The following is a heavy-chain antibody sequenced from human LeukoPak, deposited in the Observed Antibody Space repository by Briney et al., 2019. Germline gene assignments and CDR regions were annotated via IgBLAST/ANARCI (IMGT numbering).Heavy chain of an antibody. CDR3: ARGSSVEVATISFGY. Sequence: PSETLSLTCTVSGGSISSYYWSWIRQPPGKGLEWIGYIYYSGSTNYNPSLKSRVTISVDTSKNQFSLKLSSVTAADTAVYYCARGSSVEVATISFGYWGQGTLVTVSS. V-gene: IGHV4-59*01. D-gene: IGHD5-24*01. CDR1: GGSISSYY. J-gene: IGHJ4*02. CDR2: IYYSGST.